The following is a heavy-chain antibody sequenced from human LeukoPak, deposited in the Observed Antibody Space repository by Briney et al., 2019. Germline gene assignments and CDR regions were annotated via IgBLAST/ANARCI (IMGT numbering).Heavy chain of an antibody. CDR3: ARRVIVVGLDY. Sequence: GGSLRLSCEASGFTFSTYGMHWVRQAPGKGLEWVAFIRHDGSNKYYADSVKGRFTISRDNAKNSLYLQMNSVRAEDTAVYYCARRVIVVGLDYWGQGTLVTVSS. CDR2: IRHDGSNK. CDR1: GFTFSTYG. D-gene: IGHD3-22*01. V-gene: IGHV3-30*02. J-gene: IGHJ4*02.